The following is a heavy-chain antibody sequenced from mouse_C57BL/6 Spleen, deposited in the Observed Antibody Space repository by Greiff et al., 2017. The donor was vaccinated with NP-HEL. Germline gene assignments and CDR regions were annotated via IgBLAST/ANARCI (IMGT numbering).Heavy chain of an antibody. CDR1: GYTFTDYY. D-gene: IGHD6-2*01. CDR2: INPNNGGT. Sequence: EVQLQQSGPELVKPGASVKISCKASGYTFTDYYMNWVKQSHGKSLEWIGDINPNNGGTRYNQKFKGKATLTVDKSSSTAYMELRSLTSEDSAVYYCARNSLSFDYWGQGTTLTVSS. V-gene: IGHV1-26*01. CDR3: ARNSLSFDY. J-gene: IGHJ2*01.